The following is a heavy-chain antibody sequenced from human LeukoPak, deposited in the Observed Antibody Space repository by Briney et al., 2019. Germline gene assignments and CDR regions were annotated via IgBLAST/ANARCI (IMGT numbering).Heavy chain of an antibody. V-gene: IGHV4-34*01. CDR3: ARQYTFDI. CDR2: VNHTGGI. Sequence: GSLRLSCAASGFTFSSYSMNWIRQSPGKGLEWIGEVNHTGGIAYNPSLKSRVTVSLDTSKNQFSLNLRSVTAADTAVYYCARQYTFDIWGRGTMVSVSS. J-gene: IGHJ3*02. D-gene: IGHD2/OR15-2a*01. CDR1: GFTFSSYS.